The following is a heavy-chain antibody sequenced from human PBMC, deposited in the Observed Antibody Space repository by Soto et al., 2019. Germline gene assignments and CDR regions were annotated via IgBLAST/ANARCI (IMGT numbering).Heavy chain of an antibody. V-gene: IGHV1-3*01. CDR1: GYTFTTFF. Sequence: ASVKVSCKTSGYTFTTFFLHWMRQAPGQRLEWMGWINPANGDTMYSQKFLGRVSNTRDTSATTAYMELTYLTSEDTAIYYCARGPSSGCFDSGGKGTLVPVSS. J-gene: IGHJ4*02. CDR3: ARGPSSGCFDS. D-gene: IGHD5-12*01. CDR2: INPANGDT.